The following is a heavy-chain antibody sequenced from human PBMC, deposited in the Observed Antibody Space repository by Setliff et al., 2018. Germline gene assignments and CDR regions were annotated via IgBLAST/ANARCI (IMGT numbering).Heavy chain of an antibody. D-gene: IGHD6-6*01. J-gene: IGHJ4*02. CDR1: GFTFARFA. CDR2: ISYDGINK. Sequence: GGSLRLSCAASGFTFARFAMHWVRQAPGKGLEWVAVISYDGINKYYADSVKGRFTISRDNAKKSLYLQMNSLRAEDTAIYYCAKVYRPQFSPGFDYWGQGALVTVSS. CDR3: AKVYRPQFSPGFDY. V-gene: IGHV3-30*07.